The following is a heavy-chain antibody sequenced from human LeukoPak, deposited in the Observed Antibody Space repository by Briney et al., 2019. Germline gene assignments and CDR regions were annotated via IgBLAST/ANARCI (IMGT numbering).Heavy chain of an antibody. J-gene: IGHJ5*02. CDR2: ISWNSGSI. Sequence: GGSLRLSCAASGFTFDDYAMHWVRQAPGKGLEWVSGISWNSGSIGYADSVKGRFTISRDNAKNSLYLQMNSLRAEDTALYYCAKGKYGDYELCWFDPWGQGTLVTVSS. CDR3: AKGKYGDYELCWFDP. V-gene: IGHV3-9*01. CDR1: GFTFDDYA. D-gene: IGHD4-17*01.